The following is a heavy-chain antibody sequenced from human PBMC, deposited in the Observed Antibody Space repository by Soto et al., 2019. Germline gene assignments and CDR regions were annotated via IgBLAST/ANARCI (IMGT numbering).Heavy chain of an antibody. D-gene: IGHD4-17*01. CDR1: GDSVRNDY. J-gene: IGHJ4*02. V-gene: IGHV4-59*02. CDR2: ISYSGSL. CDR3: ARGRDGDYFDY. Sequence: QVQLQESGPGLVKPSETLSLSCTVSGDSVRNDYNSWIRQPPGKGLEWIGYISYSGSLNYNPSLKSRVTISVDTSKNQFSLKLSSVTAADTAVCYCARGRDGDYFDYWGQGTLVTVSS.